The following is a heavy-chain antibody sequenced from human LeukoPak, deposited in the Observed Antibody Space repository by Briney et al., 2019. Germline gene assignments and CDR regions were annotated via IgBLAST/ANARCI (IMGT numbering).Heavy chain of an antibody. V-gene: IGHV3-66*01. Sequence: GGSLRLSCAASGFTVSTNYMSWVRQAPGKGLEWVSLIYSGGGTYYADSVKGRFTISRDDSRNTLSLQMNSLRVDDTAVYYCARGFRSVTTWGYFGYWGQGALVTVPS. CDR1: GFTVSTNY. CDR2: IYSGGGT. J-gene: IGHJ4*02. D-gene: IGHD4-17*01. CDR3: ARGFRSVTTWGYFGY.